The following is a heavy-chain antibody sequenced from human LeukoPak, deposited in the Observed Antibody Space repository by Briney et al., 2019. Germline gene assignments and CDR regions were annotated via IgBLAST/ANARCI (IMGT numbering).Heavy chain of an antibody. CDR1: GFTFTAYA. CDR3: GRAGPVTKDHLMDV. J-gene: IGHJ6*03. CDR2: IYLDGSRA. Sequence: GGSLRLSCAASGFTFTAYAMTWFRQTPGKGLEWVANIYLDGSRAYYVDSVKGRFTISRDNAKNSLFLQMNSLSAEDTAVYYCGRAGPVTKDHLMDVWGKGTTVTVSS. V-gene: IGHV3-7*01.